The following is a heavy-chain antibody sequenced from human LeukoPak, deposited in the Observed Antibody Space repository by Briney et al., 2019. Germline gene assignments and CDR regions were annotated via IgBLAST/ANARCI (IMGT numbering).Heavy chain of an antibody. CDR1: GGTFSSYA. J-gene: IGHJ4*02. V-gene: IGHV1-69*05. D-gene: IGHD3-10*01. Sequence: SVKVSCKASGGTFSSYAISWVRQAPGQGLEWMGRIIPIFGTANYAQKFQGRVTITTDESTSTAYMELSSLRSEDTAVYYCARIGSQNSSPFDYWGQGTPVIVSS. CDR2: IIPIFGTA. CDR3: ARIGSQNSSPFDY.